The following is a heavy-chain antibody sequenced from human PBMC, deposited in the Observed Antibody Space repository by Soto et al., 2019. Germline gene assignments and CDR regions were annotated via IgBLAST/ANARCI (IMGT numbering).Heavy chain of an antibody. J-gene: IGHJ4*02. CDR3: AKVGGLLGTPSSFAFDF. CDR2: ISNDGRTN. Sequence: QVQLVESGGGVVQPGRSLRLSCAGSGFAFSNYGIHWVRQAPGKGLEWVAVISNDGRTNYYADSVKGRFTISRDNSKNTMYLQMNSLRTEDSAVYYCAKVGGLLGTPSSFAFDFWGRGALVAVSS. CDR1: GFAFSNYG. D-gene: IGHD1-26*01. V-gene: IGHV3-30*18.